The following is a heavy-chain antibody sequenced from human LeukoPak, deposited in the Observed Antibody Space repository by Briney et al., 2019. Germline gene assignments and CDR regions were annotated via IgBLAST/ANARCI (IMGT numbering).Heavy chain of an antibody. CDR3: ARLTYYGSGSAHPKYYFDY. CDR1: GYTFTSYG. V-gene: IGHV1-18*04. Sequence: ASVKVSCKASGYTFTSYGISWVRQAPGQGLEWMGWISAYNGNTNYAQKLQGRATMTTDTSTSTAYMELRSLRSDDTAVYYCARLTYYGSGSAHPKYYFDYWGQGTLVTVSS. J-gene: IGHJ4*02. CDR2: ISAYNGNT. D-gene: IGHD3-10*01.